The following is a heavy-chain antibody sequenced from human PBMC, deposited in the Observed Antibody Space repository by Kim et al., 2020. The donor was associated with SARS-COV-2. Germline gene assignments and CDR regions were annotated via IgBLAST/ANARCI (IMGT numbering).Heavy chain of an antibody. CDR1: GFMFEKYA. CDR2: ISGGGGDRT. Sequence: GGSLRLSCVGSGFMFEKYAMTWVRQAPGKGLEWVSSISGGGGDRTYYADSVKGRFTVSRDDSRNTVFLQMNNLRAEDTAVYHCANWVEGSPILFDYLGQ. CDR3: ANWVEGSPILFDY. J-gene: IGHJ4*02. D-gene: IGHD3-16*01. V-gene: IGHV3-23*01.